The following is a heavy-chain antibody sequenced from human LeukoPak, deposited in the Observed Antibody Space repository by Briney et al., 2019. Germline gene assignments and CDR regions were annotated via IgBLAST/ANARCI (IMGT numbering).Heavy chain of an antibody. CDR3: ARDPIAVVGGGSFDY. CDR2: ISSSGAKT. Sequence: GGSLRLSCAASGFTFSSYSMNWVRQAPGKGLQWVSSISSSGAKTYYADSVKGRVTISRDNAKNSYYLEMNSLVDEDTAVYYCARDPIAVVGGGSFDYWGQGILVTVSS. D-gene: IGHD6-19*01. V-gene: IGHV3-21*01. J-gene: IGHJ4*02. CDR1: GFTFSSYS.